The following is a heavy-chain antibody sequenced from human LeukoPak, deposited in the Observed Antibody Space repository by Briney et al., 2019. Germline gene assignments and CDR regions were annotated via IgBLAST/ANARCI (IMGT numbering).Heavy chain of an antibody. CDR1: GFTFSNYW. CDR3: ARTWMYSNYF. Sequence: GGSLRLSCAASGFTFSNYWMSWDRQAPGKGLEWVANINQDGSEKYYVDSVRGRFTISRDNAENSLYLQMNSLRAEDTAVYYCARTWMYSNYFRGQGTLVTVSS. J-gene: IGHJ4*02. V-gene: IGHV3-7*03. D-gene: IGHD4-11*01. CDR2: INQDGSEK.